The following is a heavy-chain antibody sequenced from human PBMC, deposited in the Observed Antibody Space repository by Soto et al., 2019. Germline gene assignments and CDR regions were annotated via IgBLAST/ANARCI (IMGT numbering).Heavy chain of an antibody. CDR1: GFTFSSYA. J-gene: IGHJ6*04. V-gene: IGHV3-23*01. CDR2: ISGSGVST. D-gene: IGHD3-3*01. CDR3: ARDYDFWSGYSRRGMDV. Sequence: LRLSCAASGFTFSSYAMSWVRQAPGKGLEWVSAISGSGVSTYYADSVKGRFTISRDNSKNTLYLQMNSLRAEDTAVYYCARDYDFWSGYSRRGMDVWGEGTTVTVSS.